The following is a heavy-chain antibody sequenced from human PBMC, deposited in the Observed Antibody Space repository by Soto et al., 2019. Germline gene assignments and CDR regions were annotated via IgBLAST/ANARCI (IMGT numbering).Heavy chain of an antibody. CDR1: GFIFDDFA. V-gene: IGHV3-9*01. Sequence: EVQLVESGGGFVQPGRSLRLSCTGSGFIFDDFALHWVRQAPGKGLEWVSGISWNSDSIGYADAVKGRFTISRDHAKNSHYLHMNSLRVEDTALYYCTKVGGLYDFWSGPLHFDLWGQGTLVTVSS. J-gene: IGHJ4*02. D-gene: IGHD3-3*01. CDR2: ISWNSDSI. CDR3: TKVGGLYDFWSGPLHFDL.